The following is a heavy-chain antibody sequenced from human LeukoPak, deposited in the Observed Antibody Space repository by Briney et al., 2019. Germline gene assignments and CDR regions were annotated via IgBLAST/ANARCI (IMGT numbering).Heavy chain of an antibody. CDR1: GFTFSSYA. J-gene: IGHJ5*02. Sequence: GGSLRLSCAASGFTFSSYAMSWVRQAPGKGLEWVSAISGSGGSTYYADSVKGRFTISRDNSKNTLYLQMNSLRAEDTAVYYCAVGLLWFGELLWGNWFDPWGQGTLVTVSS. D-gene: IGHD3-10*01. CDR2: ISGSGGST. V-gene: IGHV3-23*01. CDR3: AVGLLWFGELLWGNWFDP.